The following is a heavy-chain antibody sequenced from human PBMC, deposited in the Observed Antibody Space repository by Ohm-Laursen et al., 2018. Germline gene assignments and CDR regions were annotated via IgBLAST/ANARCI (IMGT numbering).Heavy chain of an antibody. J-gene: IGHJ3*01. Sequence: SDTLSLTCTVSGGSISSYYWSWIRQPPGKGLEWIGYIYYSGSTNYNPSLKSRVTISVDTSKNQFSLKLSSVTAADPAVYYCARGRSGWYYLWGQGTMVTVSS. CDR1: GGSISSYY. CDR2: IYYSGST. D-gene: IGHD6-19*01. CDR3: ARGRSGWYYL. V-gene: IGHV4-59*07.